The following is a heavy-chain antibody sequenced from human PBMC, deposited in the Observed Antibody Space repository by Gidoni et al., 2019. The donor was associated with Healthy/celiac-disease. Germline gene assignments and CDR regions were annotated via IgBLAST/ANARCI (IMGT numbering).Heavy chain of an antibody. CDR3: TTSYYDFWSGYSFDP. CDR1: GFTFSKAW. Sequence: EVQLVESGGGLVKPGGSLRLSCAASGFTFSKAWMSWVRQAPGKGLEWVGRIKSKTDGGTTDYAAPVKGRFTISRDDSKNTLYLQMNSLKTEDTAVYYCTTSYYDFWSGYSFDPWGQGTLVTVSS. V-gene: IGHV3-15*01. CDR2: IKSKTDGGTT. J-gene: IGHJ5*02. D-gene: IGHD3-3*01.